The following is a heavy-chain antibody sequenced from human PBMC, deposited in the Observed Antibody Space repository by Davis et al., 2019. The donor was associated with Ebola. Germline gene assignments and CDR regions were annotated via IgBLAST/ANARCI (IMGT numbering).Heavy chain of an antibody. Sequence: PGGSLRLSCAASGFTFSSYAMSWVRQAPGKGLEWVSAISGSGGSTYYADSVKGRFTISRDNSKNTLYLQMNSLRAEDTAVYYCARDFLTYCGGDCIVWGQGTLVTVSS. D-gene: IGHD2-21*02. CDR2: ISGSGGST. V-gene: IGHV3-23*01. CDR1: GFTFSSYA. CDR3: ARDFLTYCGGDCIV. J-gene: IGHJ4*02.